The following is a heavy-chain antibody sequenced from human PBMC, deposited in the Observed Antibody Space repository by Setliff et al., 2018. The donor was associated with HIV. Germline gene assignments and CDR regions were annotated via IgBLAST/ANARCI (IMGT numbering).Heavy chain of an antibody. V-gene: IGHV1-2*06. CDR2: INPNSGVA. CDR3: TRSDFYLDGSSYYNWFDP. Sequence: WASVKVSCKASGYTFTDYYLHWVRQAPGQGLEWMGRINPNSGVANIVQKFQGRVTLTRDTSISTAYMELSRLKSDDTALYFCTRSDFYLDGSSYYNWFDPWGQGTLVTVSS. CDR1: GYTFTDYY. D-gene: IGHD3-22*01. J-gene: IGHJ5*02.